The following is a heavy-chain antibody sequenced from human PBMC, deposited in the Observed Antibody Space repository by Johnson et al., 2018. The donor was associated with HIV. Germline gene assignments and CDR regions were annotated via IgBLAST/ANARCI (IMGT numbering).Heavy chain of an antibody. D-gene: IGHD3-10*01. J-gene: IGHJ3*02. CDR1: GFTFDDYA. Sequence: VQLVESGGGLVQPGRSLRLSCAPSGFTFDDYAMHWVRQAPGKGLEWVSGISWNSGSIDYADSVKGRFTISTDNDRNSLYLQKNSLRPEDTALLYCRSSENYYFERDIWGQGTMVTVSS. CDR3: RSSENYYFERDI. CDR2: ISWNSGSI. V-gene: IGHV3-9*01.